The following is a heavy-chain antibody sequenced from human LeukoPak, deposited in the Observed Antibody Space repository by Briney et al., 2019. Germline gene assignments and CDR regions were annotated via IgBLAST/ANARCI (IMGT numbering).Heavy chain of an antibody. CDR3: ATLRTRTYQDY. CDR2: ISAYNGNT. J-gene: IGHJ4*02. D-gene: IGHD2-2*01. CDR1: GYTFTSYG. V-gene: IGHV1-18*01. Sequence: ASVKVSCKASGYTFTSYGISWVRQAPGQGLEWMGWISAYNGNTNYAQKLQGRVTMTEDTSTDTAYMELSSLRSEDTAVYYCATLRTRTYQDYWGQGTLVTVSS.